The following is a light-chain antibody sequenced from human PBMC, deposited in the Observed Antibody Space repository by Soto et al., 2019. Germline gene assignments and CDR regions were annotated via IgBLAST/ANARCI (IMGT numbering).Light chain of an antibody. CDR2: GAS. Sequence: EIVMTQSPAILSVSPGERATLSCRASERVSSNLAWYQQKPGQAPRLLISGASTRATGIPVRFSGSGSGTDFTITISSLQSEDFGFYYCQQYHDWPMTFGPGTKVDIK. CDR1: ERVSSN. CDR3: QQYHDWPMT. J-gene: IGKJ3*01. V-gene: IGKV3-15*01.